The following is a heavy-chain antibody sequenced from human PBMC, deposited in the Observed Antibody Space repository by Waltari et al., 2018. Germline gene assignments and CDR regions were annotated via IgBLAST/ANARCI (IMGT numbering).Heavy chain of an antibody. V-gene: IGHV3-23*03. CDR3: ARVSTLPHCSSTSCYGWYWDY. Sequence: EVQLLESGGGLVQPGGSLRLSCAASGFTFSSYAMSWVRQAPGKGLEWVSVIYSGGSTYYADSVKGRFTISRDNSKNTLYLQMNSLKADDTAVYYCARVSTLPHCSSTSCYGWYWDYWGRGTLVTVSS. J-gene: IGHJ4*02. CDR2: IYSGGST. CDR1: GFTFSSYA. D-gene: IGHD2-2*01.